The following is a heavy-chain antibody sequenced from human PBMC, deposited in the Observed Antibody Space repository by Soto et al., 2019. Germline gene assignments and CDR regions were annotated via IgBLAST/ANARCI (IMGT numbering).Heavy chain of an antibody. J-gene: IGHJ4*02. V-gene: IGHV3-73*02. D-gene: IGHD1-26*01. CDR3: TRGGDSGRY. Sequence: EVQLVESGGGLVQPGGSLKLSCAASGFTFSGSAMHWVRQASGKGLEWVGRIRSKANSYATAYAASVKGRFTISRDDSKNTAYLQMNSPKTEDTAVYYCTRGGDSGRYWGQGTLVTVSS. CDR1: GFTFSGSA. CDR2: IRSKANSYAT.